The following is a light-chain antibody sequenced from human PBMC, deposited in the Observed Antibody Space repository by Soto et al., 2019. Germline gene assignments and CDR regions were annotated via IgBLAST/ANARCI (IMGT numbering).Light chain of an antibody. CDR2: GAS. CDR1: QSVSSN. Sequence: EIVMTQSPATLSVSPGERATLSCRASQSVSSNLAWYQQKPGQTPRLLIYGASNSATGFPARFSGSGSGTEFTLTISSLQSEDFAVYYCQQYNIWPLTFGGGTKVDIK. V-gene: IGKV3-15*01. J-gene: IGKJ4*01. CDR3: QQYNIWPLT.